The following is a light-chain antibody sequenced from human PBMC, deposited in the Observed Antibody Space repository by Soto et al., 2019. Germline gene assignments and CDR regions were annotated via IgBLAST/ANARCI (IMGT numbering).Light chain of an antibody. CDR3: QQRSNWPPLT. Sequence: EIVLRQSPGTLSLSPGERATLSCRASQSVSNNYLAWYQQKPGQAPRLLIYGASNRATGIPDRFSGSGSGTDFTLTISRLEPEDFAVYYCQQRSNWPPLTFGGGTKVDI. J-gene: IGKJ4*01. CDR1: QSVSNNY. CDR2: GAS. V-gene: IGKV3D-20*02.